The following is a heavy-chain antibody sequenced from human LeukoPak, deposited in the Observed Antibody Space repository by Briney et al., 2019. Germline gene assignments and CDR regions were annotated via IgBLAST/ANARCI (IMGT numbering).Heavy chain of an antibody. CDR1: GFTFSSYA. CDR2: ISSDGSNK. V-gene: IGHV3-30-3*01. J-gene: IGHJ4*02. Sequence: GGSLRLSCAASGFTFSSYAMSWVRQAPGKGLEWVAVISSDGSNKYYADSVKGRFTISRDNSKNTLYLQMNSLRAEDTAVYYCARTRLYCSGGSCNGYYFDYWGQGTLVTVSS. CDR3: ARTRLYCSGGSCNGYYFDY. D-gene: IGHD2-15*01.